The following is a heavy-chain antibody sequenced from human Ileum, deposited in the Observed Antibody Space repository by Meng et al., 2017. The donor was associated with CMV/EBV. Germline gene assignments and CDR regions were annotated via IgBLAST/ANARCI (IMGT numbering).Heavy chain of an antibody. CDR1: GFALSVYW. D-gene: IGHD4-17*01. V-gene: IGHV3-74*01. Sequence: EVQLVEAGGDLVQSGGSLRLFCVASGFALSVYWMHWVRQVPGKGLMWLARIDSYGSDTFYADSVKGRFTISRDNAMNTLYLHMNSLRAEDTAVYYCARGPGDLGQGTLVTVSS. CDR3: ARGPGD. J-gene: IGHJ1*01. CDR2: IDSYGSDT.